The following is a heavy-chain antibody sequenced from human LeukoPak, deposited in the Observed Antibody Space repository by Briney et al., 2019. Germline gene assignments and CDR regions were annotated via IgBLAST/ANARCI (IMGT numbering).Heavy chain of an antibody. CDR3: ARVRQGEWYFDL. Sequence: GGSLRLSCAASGFTFSTYSMNWVRQAPGKGLEWISFISSSSTTIYYADSVKGRFTISRDNAKNSLFLQMNSLRAEDTAVYYCARVRQGEWYFDLWGRGTLVTVSS. CDR2: ISSSSTTI. CDR1: GFTFSTYS. V-gene: IGHV3-48*01. J-gene: IGHJ2*01. D-gene: IGHD1-26*01.